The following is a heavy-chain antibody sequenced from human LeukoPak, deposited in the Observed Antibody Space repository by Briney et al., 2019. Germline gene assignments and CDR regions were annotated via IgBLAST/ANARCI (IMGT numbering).Heavy chain of an antibody. D-gene: IGHD3-22*01. CDR1: GYTFTGYY. CDR2: INPNSGGT. J-gene: IGHJ4*02. CDR3: ARGYYDSSGYWGFDY. Sequence: ASVKVSCKASGYTFTGYYMHWVRQAPGQGLEWMGWINPNSGGTNYAQKSQGRVTMTRDTSISTAYMELSRLRSDDTAVYYCARGYYDSSGYWGFDYWGQGTLVTVSS. V-gene: IGHV1-2*02.